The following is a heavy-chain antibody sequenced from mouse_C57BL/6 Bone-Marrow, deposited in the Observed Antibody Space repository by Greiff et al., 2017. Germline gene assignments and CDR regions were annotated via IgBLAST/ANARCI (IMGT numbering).Heavy chain of an antibody. Sequence: EVQLVESGAELVRPGASVKLSCTASGFNIKDDYMHWVKQRPEQGLEWIGWIDPENGDTEYASKFQGKATITADTSSNTAYLQLSSLTSEDPAVYYCTTPITTVVATDYWGQGTTLTVSS. CDR3: TTPITTVVATDY. J-gene: IGHJ2*01. CDR2: IDPENGDT. D-gene: IGHD1-1*01. V-gene: IGHV14-4*01. CDR1: GFNIKDDY.